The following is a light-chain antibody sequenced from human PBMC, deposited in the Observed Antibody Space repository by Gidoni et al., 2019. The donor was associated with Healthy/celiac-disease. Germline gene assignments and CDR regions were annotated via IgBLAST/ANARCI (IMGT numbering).Light chain of an antibody. V-gene: IGKV1-39*01. J-gene: IGKJ4*01. Sequence: DIQTTQSPSSLSASVGDRVTITCRASQSISSYLNWYQQKPGKAPKLLIYAASSLQSGVPSRFSGSGSGTDFTLTISSLQPEDFATYYCQQSYSTHTFGGGTKVEIK. CDR2: AAS. CDR1: QSISSY. CDR3: QQSYSTHT.